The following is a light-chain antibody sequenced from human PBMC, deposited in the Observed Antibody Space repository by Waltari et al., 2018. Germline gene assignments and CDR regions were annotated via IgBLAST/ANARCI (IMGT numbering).Light chain of an antibody. CDR3: QTWGFGIEV. CDR1: SGHSDYA. V-gene: IGLV4-69*01. J-gene: IGLJ3*02. CDR2: VNSDGSN. Sequence: QLVLTQPPSASASLGASVKLTCTLSSGHSDYAIAWHQQQPRKGPRYLMRVNSDGSNKKGDGRPDRFSGPSSGAYRFLTISSLQSEDEADYFCQTWGFGIEVFGGGTKLTVL.